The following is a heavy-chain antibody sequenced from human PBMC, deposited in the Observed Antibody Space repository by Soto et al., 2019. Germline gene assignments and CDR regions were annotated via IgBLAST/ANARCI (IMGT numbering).Heavy chain of an antibody. V-gene: IGHV1-24*01. CDR3: ATQGGVDGGFLFYFDL. CDR2: FDPEEGET. D-gene: IGHD3-16*01. CDR1: GSTPTELA. J-gene: IGHJ5*02. Sequence: QVPLVRSGAEVKKPGASVKVSCKVHGSTPTELAMHWVRQAPGKGLEWMGGFDPEEGETVYAPNFEGRVTMTEDTSTDPAYMELSSLRSDDTAVYYCATQGGVDGGFLFYFDLWGQGTLVTVSS.